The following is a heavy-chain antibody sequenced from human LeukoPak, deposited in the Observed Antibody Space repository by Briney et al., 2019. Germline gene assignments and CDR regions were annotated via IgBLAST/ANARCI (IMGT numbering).Heavy chain of an antibody. V-gene: IGHV3-30-3*01. D-gene: IGHD2-15*01. J-gene: IGHJ6*02. CDR3: ARGRDIVVVVAASYDYGMDV. Sequence: PGGSLRLSCAASGFTFSSYAMHWVRQAPGKGLEWGAVISYDGSNKYYADSVNGRFTISRDNSKSTLYLQMNSLRAEDTAVYYCARGRDIVVVVAASYDYGMDVWGQGTTVTVSS. CDR2: ISYDGSNK. CDR1: GFTFSSYA.